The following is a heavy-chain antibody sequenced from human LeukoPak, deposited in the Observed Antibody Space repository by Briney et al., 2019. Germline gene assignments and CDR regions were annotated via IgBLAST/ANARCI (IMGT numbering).Heavy chain of an antibody. J-gene: IGHJ4*02. CDR3: ARRLTTGTNDY. CDR1: GDSISSYY. D-gene: IGHD1-7*01. CDR2: IYYTGTT. V-gene: IGHV4-59*08. Sequence: SETLSLTCTVSGDSISSYYWSWIRQPPGKGLEWIGYIYYTGTTNYNPSLKSRLTISVDTSKSQFSLRLSSVTAADTAVYYCARRLTTGTNDYWGQGTLVTVSS.